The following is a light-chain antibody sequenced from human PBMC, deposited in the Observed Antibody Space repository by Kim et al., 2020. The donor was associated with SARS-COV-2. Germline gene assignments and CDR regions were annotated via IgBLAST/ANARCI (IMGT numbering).Light chain of an antibody. CDR2: GKN. V-gene: IGLV3-19*01. CDR3: NPRDSSGNNWV. CDR1: SLRSYY. J-gene: IGLJ3*02. Sequence: SSELTQDPAVSVALGQTVRITCQGDSLRSYYASWYQQKPGQAPVLVIYGKNNRPSGSPNRFFGSSSGNTASLTITEAQAEDEADYYCNPRDSSGNNWVFGGGTQLTVL.